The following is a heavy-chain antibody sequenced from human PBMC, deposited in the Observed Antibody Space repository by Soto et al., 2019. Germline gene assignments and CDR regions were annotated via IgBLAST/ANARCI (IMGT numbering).Heavy chain of an antibody. J-gene: IGHJ6*02. CDR3: ARAGGSGSYPPNYYYYGMDV. CDR1: GFTFSTYS. D-gene: IGHD3-10*01. CDR2: ISSSSSTI. Sequence: PGGALRLSCAASGFTFSTYSMNWVRQAPGKGLEWVSYISSSSSTIFYTDSVKGRFTVSRDNSRNTLFLQMNSLRAEDTAVYYCARAGGSGSYPPNYYYYGMDVWCQGTTVTVSS. V-gene: IGHV3-48*01.